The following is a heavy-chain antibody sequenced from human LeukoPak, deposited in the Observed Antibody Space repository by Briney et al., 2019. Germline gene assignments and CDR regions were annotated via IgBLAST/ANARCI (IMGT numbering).Heavy chain of an antibody. D-gene: IGHD2-15*01. V-gene: IGHV1-8*02. J-gene: IGHJ3*02. CDR1: GYTFTSYD. Sequence: GASVKVSCKASGYTFTSYDINWVRQATGQGLEWMGWMNPNSGNTGYAQKFQGRVTMTRNTSISTAYMELSSLRSEDTAVYYCTFRGYSTSGAFDIWGQGTMVTVSS. CDR2: MNPNSGNT. CDR3: TFRGYSTSGAFDI.